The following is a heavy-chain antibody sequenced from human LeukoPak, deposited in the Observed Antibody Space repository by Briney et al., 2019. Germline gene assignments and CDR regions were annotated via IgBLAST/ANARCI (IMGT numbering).Heavy chain of an antibody. V-gene: IGHV4-39*02. Sequence: SETLSLTCTVSGGSISSSSSYWGWVRQPPGKGPEWIASIYYSGLTYDNPSLKSRVSISVDPSNNHFSLKVGSAHTADTAVYYCASGTFDDYGDYDRGDFFDHWGQGTLVTVSS. CDR1: GGSISSSSSY. CDR3: ASGTFDDYGDYDRGDFFDH. CDR2: IYYSGLT. J-gene: IGHJ4*02. D-gene: IGHD4-17*01.